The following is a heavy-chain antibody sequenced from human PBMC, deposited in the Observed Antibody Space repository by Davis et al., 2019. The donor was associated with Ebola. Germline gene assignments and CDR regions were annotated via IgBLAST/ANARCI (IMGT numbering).Heavy chain of an antibody. V-gene: IGHV1-2*02. J-gene: IGHJ5*02. CDR3: ARDRTYCSSTSCWFDP. Sequence: ASVKVSCKASGYTFTSYDINWVRQAPGQGLEWMGWINPNSGGTNYAQKFQGRVTMTRDTSISTAYMELSRLRSDDTAVYYCARDRTYCSSTSCWFDPWGQGTLVTVSS. CDR2: INPNSGGT. D-gene: IGHD2-2*01. CDR1: GYTFTSYD.